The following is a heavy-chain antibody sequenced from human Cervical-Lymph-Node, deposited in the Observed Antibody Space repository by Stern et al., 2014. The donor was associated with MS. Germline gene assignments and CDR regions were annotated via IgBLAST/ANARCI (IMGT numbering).Heavy chain of an antibody. D-gene: IGHD3-16*01. Sequence: QVTLKESGPALVKPTQTLTLTCTFSGFSLSTSGMRVSWIRQPPGKALEWLARIGWDDDKFYSTSLKTRLTISKDTSKNQVVLTMTNMDPVDTATYYCARMGDTGRGAFDIWGQGTMVTVSS. CDR3: ARMGDTGRGAFDI. CDR1: GFSLSTSGMR. V-gene: IGHV2-70*04. CDR2: IGWDDDK. J-gene: IGHJ3*02.